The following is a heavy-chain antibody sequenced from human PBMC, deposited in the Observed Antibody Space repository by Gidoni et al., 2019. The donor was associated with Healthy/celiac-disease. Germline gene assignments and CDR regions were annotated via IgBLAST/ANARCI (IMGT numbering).Heavy chain of an antibody. D-gene: IGHD5-18*01. CDR1: GGSFSGHF. J-gene: IGHJ3*02. V-gene: IGHV4-34*01. CDR2: INHSGST. CDR3: ARLRDSYGKPTLAFDI. Sequence: QVHLQQWGAGLLKPSETLSLTCAVYGGSFSGHFWSWIRQPPGKGLEWIGEINHSGSTYYKPSLKSRVTMSLHTSKNQFSLKLTSVTAADTAVYYCARLRDSYGKPTLAFDIWGQGTMVTVSS.